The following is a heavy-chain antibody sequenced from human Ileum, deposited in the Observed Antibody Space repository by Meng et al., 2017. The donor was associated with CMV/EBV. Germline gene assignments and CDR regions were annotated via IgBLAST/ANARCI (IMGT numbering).Heavy chain of an antibody. D-gene: IGHD1-26*01. J-gene: IGHJ4*02. CDR3: AHFVGGYYPSRPDY. CDR2: IYRGDDK. CDR1: GFSPSTSGEV. Sequence: FKESGPTLVKPTQTLTLTRSFSGFSPSTSGEVVGWIRQPPGKALEWLALIYRGDDKRSSPSLNSRLTIAKDTSKNEVVLTLNNMGPIDTGTYDCAHFVGGYYPSRPDYWGQGTLVTVSS. V-gene: IGHV2-5*02.